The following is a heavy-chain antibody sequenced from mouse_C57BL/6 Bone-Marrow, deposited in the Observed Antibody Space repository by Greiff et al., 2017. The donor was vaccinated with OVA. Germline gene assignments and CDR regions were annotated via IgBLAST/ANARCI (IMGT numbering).Heavy chain of an antibody. V-gene: IGHV1-82*01. D-gene: IGHD2-5*01. CDR1: GYAFSSSW. Sequence: VQLQPSGPELVKPGASVKISCKASGYAFSSSWMNWVKQRPGKGLEWIGRIYPGDGDTNYNGKFKGKATLTADKSSSTAYMQLSSLTSEDSAVYFCARNYSNSGAMDYWGQGTSVTVSS. CDR2: IYPGDGDT. CDR3: ARNYSNSGAMDY. J-gene: IGHJ4*01.